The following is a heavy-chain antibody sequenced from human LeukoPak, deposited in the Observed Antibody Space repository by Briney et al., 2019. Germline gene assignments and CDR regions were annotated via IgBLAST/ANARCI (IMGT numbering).Heavy chain of an antibody. V-gene: IGHV4-39*07. Sequence: WFRQTPGKGLEWIGSIHYSGSTYYNPSLQSRVTISIDTSKNQFSLKLRFVTAADTAVYYCARAVGYFDWLPLFDYWGQGTLATVSS. D-gene: IGHD3-9*01. CDR2: IHYSGST. CDR3: ARAVGYFDWLPLFDY. J-gene: IGHJ4*02.